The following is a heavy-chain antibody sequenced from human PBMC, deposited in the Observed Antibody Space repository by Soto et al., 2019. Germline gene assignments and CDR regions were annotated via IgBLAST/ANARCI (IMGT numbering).Heavy chain of an antibody. V-gene: IGHV4-39*02. CDR2: IFYSGST. J-gene: IGHJ6*03. CDR3: ARIVRGIVITYYDMDV. Sequence: QVQLQESGPGLVKPSETLSLTCTVSGGSISSSSYYWGWIRQPLGKGLEWIGSIFYSGSTYYNPSLQSRVTISVDTSTNHFSLKLRSVTAADTAVYYCARIVRGIVITYYDMDVWGKGTTVTVSS. D-gene: IGHD2-21*01. CDR1: GGSISSSSYY.